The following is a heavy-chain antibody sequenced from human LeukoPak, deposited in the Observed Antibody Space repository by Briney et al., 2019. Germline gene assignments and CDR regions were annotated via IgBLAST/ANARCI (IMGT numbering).Heavy chain of an antibody. D-gene: IGHD2/OR15-2a*01. J-gene: IGHJ4*02. CDR1: GFTFSSYY. Sequence: GGSLRLSCSASGFTFSSYYMSWVRQAPGEGLEWVANIKEDGSEKYYVDSVKGRFTISRDNAKNSLYLQLNSLRAEDTAVYYCARDPSVLDYFDYWGQGTLVTGSS. CDR2: IKEDGSEK. V-gene: IGHV3-7*04. CDR3: ARDPSVLDYFDY.